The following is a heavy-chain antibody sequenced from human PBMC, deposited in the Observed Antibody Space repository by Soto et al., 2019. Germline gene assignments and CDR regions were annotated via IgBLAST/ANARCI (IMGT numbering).Heavy chain of an antibody. J-gene: IGHJ4*02. V-gene: IGHV5-51*01. D-gene: IGHD2-2*01. CDR2: IYPGDSDT. Sequence: AGESLKISCKGSGFTFTSYWIAWVRQMPGKGLEWMGVIYPGDSDTSYSPSFQGQVIISADKSINTAYLQWNSLKASDTAMYYCAKHEGYCSSTTCSNFDYWGQGTLVTISS. CDR1: GFTFTSYW. CDR3: AKHEGYCSSTTCSNFDY.